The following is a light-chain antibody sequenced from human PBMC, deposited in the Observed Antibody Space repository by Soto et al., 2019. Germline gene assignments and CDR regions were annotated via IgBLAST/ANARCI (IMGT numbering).Light chain of an antibody. Sequence: SYELPQPPSVSVAPGQTARITCGGNNIGIYSVHWYQQRPGQAPVLVVYDGSDRPSGIPERFSGSNSGNTATLTIGRVEAADEADYYCQVWDNNGGHNYVFGAGTKVTVL. CDR2: DGS. V-gene: IGLV3-21*02. CDR1: NIGIYS. J-gene: IGLJ1*01. CDR3: QVWDNNGGHNYV.